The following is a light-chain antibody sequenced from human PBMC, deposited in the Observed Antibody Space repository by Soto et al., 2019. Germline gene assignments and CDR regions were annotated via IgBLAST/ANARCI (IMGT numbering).Light chain of an antibody. J-gene: IGKJ1*01. Sequence: EVVLTQSPATLSLSPGERATLSCRASENVRTFVDWYQQKPGQAPRLLIYGASNRATGIPARFSGSGSETDFTLTISNPAPEDFAVYYGQQQSHWPPWTVGEGTRVEIQ. CDR3: QQQSHWPPWT. CDR1: ENVRTF. V-gene: IGKV3-11*01. CDR2: GAS.